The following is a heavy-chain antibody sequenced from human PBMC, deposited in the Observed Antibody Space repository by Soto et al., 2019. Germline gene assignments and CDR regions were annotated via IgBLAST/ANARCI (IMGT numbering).Heavy chain of an antibody. CDR2: IYTTGST. V-gene: IGHV4-4*07. D-gene: IGHD3-3*02. J-gene: IGHJ4*02. CDR1: GGYSSSHY. Sequence: SETLSLTCSVSGGYSSSHYWSWIRQPAGKGLEWIGRIYTTGSTHYNPSLKRRVTMSEDTPKNQISLQMSSATAADTAVYFSARAAPLRASAHFHFDYWGQGTLLAACS. CDR3: ARAAPLRASAHFHFDY.